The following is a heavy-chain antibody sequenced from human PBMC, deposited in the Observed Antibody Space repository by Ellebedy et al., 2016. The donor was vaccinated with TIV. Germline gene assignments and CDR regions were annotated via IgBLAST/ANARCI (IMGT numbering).Heavy chain of an antibody. D-gene: IGHD4-17*01. J-gene: IGHJ3*02. CDR3: AREDDYAAFDI. V-gene: IGHV3-21*01. CDR2: ISSSSSYI. CDR1: GFTFSSYG. Sequence: GGSLRLXXAASGFTFSSYGMHWVRQAPGKGLEWVSSISSSSSYIYYADSVKGRFTISRDNAKNSLYLQMNSLRAEDTAVYYCAREDDYAAFDIWGQGTMVTVSS.